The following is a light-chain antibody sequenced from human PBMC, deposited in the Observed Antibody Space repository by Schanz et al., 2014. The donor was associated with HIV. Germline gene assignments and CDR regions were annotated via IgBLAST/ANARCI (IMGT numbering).Light chain of an antibody. J-gene: IGKJ4*01. CDR3: QQYKDWPPLT. CDR1: ESVRNN. CDR2: GAS. V-gene: IGKV3-15*01. Sequence: PGESATLSCRASESVRNNLAWYQQKPGQAPRLLIYGASTRATGVPARFSGSGSGTEFTLTISSLQSEDFAVYYCQQYKDWPPLTFGGGSKVEIK.